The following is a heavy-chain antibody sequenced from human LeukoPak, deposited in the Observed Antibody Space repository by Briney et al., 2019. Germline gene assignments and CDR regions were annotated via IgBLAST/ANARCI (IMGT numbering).Heavy chain of an antibody. V-gene: IGHV3-30*02. CDR2: IRYDGSNK. J-gene: IGHJ4*02. CDR3: ARDQASGSRRGDCDY. Sequence: GGSLRLSCAASGFAASGFTFSTFGMHWVRQAPGKGLEWVAFIRYDGSNKFYADSVKGRFTISRDNSRNTLYLQMNSLRPDDTALYYCARDQASGSRRGDCDYWGQGTLVTVSS. CDR1: GFTFSTFG. D-gene: IGHD1-26*01.